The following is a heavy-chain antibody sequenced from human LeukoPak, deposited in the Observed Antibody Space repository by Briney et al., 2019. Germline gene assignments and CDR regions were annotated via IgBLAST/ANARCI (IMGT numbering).Heavy chain of an antibody. CDR1: GYTFTSYA. V-gene: IGHV7-4-1*02. J-gene: IGHJ6*03. CDR2: SNTNTGNP. Sequence: ASVKVSFKASGYTFTSYARDGVGQAPGQGREGMGGSNTNTGNPTYARGVRGGLVFSLDTSVSTAYLQISSLKAEDIAVYYCARARFWSGYSHYYYYYMDVWGKGSTVTVSS. CDR3: ARARFWSGYSHYYYYYMDV. D-gene: IGHD3-3*01.